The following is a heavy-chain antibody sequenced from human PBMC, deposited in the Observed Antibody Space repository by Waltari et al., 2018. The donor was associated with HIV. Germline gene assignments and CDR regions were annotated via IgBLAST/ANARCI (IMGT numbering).Heavy chain of an antibody. V-gene: IGHV3-23*01. CDR1: GFSFSSFA. J-gene: IGHJ4*02. CDR2: FTGSSTDV. Sequence: EVHLLESGGGSVQPGEFLRLSCVGSGFSFSSFAMTWVRQAAGKVLELVGAFTGSSTDVVYADSWRSLLTISRENSEKTLFLQRNSLGAEDTATYFCATSWGYCGSGRCFYPFDYWGPGTLVTVSS. D-gene: IGHD2-2*01. CDR3: ATSWGYCGSGRCFYPFDY.